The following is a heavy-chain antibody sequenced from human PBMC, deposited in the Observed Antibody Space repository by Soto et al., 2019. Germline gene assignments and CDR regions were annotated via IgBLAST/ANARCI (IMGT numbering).Heavy chain of an antibody. Sequence: PGGSLRLSCAASGFTFSSYGMHWVRQAPGKGLEWVAVISYDGSNKYYADPVKGRFTISRDNSKNTLYLQMNSLRAEDTAVYYCAKDEGDGSGSYYQYGMDVWGQGTTVTVSS. D-gene: IGHD3-10*01. V-gene: IGHV3-30*18. CDR1: GFTFSSYG. CDR2: ISYDGSNK. CDR3: AKDEGDGSGSYYQYGMDV. J-gene: IGHJ6*02.